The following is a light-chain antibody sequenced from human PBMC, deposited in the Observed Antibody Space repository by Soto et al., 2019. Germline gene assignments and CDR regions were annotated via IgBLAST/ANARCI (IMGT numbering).Light chain of an antibody. CDR3: QEYESYSRT. J-gene: IGKJ1*01. V-gene: IGKV1-5*01. CDR1: QSITTW. CDR2: DAS. Sequence: DIQMTQSPSILSASVGDRVTFTCRASQSITTWLAWYQQKPGKAPELLIFDASTLESGVPSRFSGSGSGTEFTLTISRLQPDDFATYYCQEYESYSRTFGQGTKVEIK.